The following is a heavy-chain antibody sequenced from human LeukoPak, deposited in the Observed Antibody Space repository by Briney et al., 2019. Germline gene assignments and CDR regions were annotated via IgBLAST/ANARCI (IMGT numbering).Heavy chain of an antibody. CDR1: GFTFSSSP. D-gene: IGHD6-13*01. V-gene: IGHV3-23*01. CDR3: AKDRTSSPAGY. J-gene: IGHJ4*02. Sequence: PGGSLRLPCAASGFTFSSSPMSWGRQAPGKGLEWVSGISDSGANTYYADSVKGRFTISRDNSKNTLYLQMNSLRAEDTAVYYCAKDRTSSPAGYWGQGTLVTVSS. CDR2: ISDSGANT.